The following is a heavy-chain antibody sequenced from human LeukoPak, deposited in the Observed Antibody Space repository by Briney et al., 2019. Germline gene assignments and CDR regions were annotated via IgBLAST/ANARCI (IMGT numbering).Heavy chain of an antibody. CDR2: INAGNGNT. Sequence: GASVKVSCKASGYTFTDYALHWVRQAPGQRLQWMGRINAGNGNTKYSQEFQGRITITRDTSASTAYMELSSLRSEDMAVYYCARDSGRELGYCSGGSCYPNDYWGQGTLVTVSS. D-gene: IGHD2-15*01. J-gene: IGHJ4*02. V-gene: IGHV1-3*03. CDR3: ARDSGRELGYCSGGSCYPNDY. CDR1: GYTFTDYA.